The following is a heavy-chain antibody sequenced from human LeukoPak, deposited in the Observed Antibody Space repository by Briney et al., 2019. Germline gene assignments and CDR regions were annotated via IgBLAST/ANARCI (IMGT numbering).Heavy chain of an antibody. CDR1: GFTFDDYA. CDR3: ARAIGGYDSY. Sequence: GGSLRLSCAASGFTFDDYAMHWVRQAPGKGLEWVSGISWNSGSIGYADSVKGRFTISRDNAKNSLYLQMNSLRAEDTAVYYCARAIGGYDSYWGQGTLVTVSS. V-gene: IGHV3-9*01. CDR2: ISWNSGSI. J-gene: IGHJ4*02. D-gene: IGHD5-12*01.